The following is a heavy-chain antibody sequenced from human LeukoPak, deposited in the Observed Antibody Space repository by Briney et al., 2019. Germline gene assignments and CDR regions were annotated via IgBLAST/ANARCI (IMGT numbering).Heavy chain of an antibody. CDR1: GYTFTSYY. CDR2: INPSGGST. Sequence: ASVKVSCKASGYTFTSYYMHWVRQAPGQGLEWMGIINPSGGSTSYAQKFQGRVTMTRDTSTSTVYMELSSLRSEDTAVYYCARDGARIAVAGYFDYWGQGTLVTVSS. D-gene: IGHD6-19*01. J-gene: IGHJ4*02. V-gene: IGHV1-46*01. CDR3: ARDGARIAVAGYFDY.